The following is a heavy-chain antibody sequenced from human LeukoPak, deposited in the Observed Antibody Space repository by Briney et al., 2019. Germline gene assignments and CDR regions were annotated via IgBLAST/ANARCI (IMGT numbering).Heavy chain of an antibody. Sequence: ASVKVSCMASGYTFTSYYMHWVRQAPGQGLEWMGIINPSGGSTSYAQKFQGRVTMTRDMSTSTVYMELSSLRSEDTAVYYCARDLAHDYGDYFNYMDVWGKGTTVTVSS. CDR1: GYTFTSYY. V-gene: IGHV1-46*01. CDR2: INPSGGST. D-gene: IGHD4-17*01. J-gene: IGHJ6*03. CDR3: ARDLAHDYGDYFNYMDV.